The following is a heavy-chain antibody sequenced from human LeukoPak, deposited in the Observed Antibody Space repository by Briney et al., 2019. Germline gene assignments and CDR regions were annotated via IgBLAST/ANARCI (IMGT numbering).Heavy chain of an antibody. D-gene: IGHD4-17*01. Sequence: GGSLRLSCAASGFTFSYVWMSWVRQAPGKGLEWVGNIQEDGSAQYYVDSVKGRFTISRDNAKNSLYLQMNSLRVDDTAVYYCARVAYGDRYWGQGTLVTVSS. CDR2: IQEDGSAQ. CDR3: ARVAYGDRY. CDR1: GFTFSYVW. J-gene: IGHJ4*02. V-gene: IGHV3-7*01.